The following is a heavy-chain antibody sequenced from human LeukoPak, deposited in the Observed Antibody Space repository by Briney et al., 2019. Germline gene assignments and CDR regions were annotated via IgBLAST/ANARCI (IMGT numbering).Heavy chain of an antibody. J-gene: IGHJ6*03. CDR2: IYYSGST. V-gene: IGHV4-39*07. CDR3: ARTEESGYSYRYFGYYYYMDV. CDR1: GDSITSRTYY. D-gene: IGHD5-18*01. Sequence: SETLSLTCTVSGDSITSRTYYWGWIRQPPGKGLEWIGTIYYSGSTHYNPSLKSRVTISVDTSKNQFSLKLSSVAAADTAVYYCARTEESGYSYRYFGYYYYMDVWGKGTTVTVSS.